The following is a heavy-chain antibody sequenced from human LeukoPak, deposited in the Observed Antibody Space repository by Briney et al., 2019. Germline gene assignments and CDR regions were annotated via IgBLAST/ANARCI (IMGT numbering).Heavy chain of an antibody. V-gene: IGHV3-7*03. J-gene: IGHJ4*02. Sequence: PGGSLRLSCAASGFTFSSYWMSWVRQAPGKGLEWVANIKQDGSEKYYVDSVKGRFTIFRDNAKNSLYLQMKSLRDEDTAVYYCAGYCSGTSCYYSDYWGQGTLVTVSS. CDR3: AGYCSGTSCYYSDY. CDR1: GFTFSSYW. CDR2: IKQDGSEK. D-gene: IGHD2-2*01.